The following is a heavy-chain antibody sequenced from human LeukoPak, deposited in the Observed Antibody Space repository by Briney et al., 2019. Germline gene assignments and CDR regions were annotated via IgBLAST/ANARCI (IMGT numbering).Heavy chain of an antibody. J-gene: IGHJ4*02. Sequence: ASVKVSCKAFGYTFSRYDMRWVRQAPGQGLEWVGWISTKNVDTNYARSLQGRVTLTTDTSTNTAYMELRNLRSEDTAVYYCARRKATVVPGTDFWGQGPLVTVSS. D-gene: IGHD1-1*01. CDR3: ARRKATVVPGTDF. CDR2: ISTKNVDT. V-gene: IGHV1-18*01. CDR1: GYTFSRYD.